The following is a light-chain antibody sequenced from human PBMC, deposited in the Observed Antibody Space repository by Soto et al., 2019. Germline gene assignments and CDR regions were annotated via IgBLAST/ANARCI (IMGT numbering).Light chain of an antibody. J-gene: IGLJ3*02. CDR1: NSNSGSNY. V-gene: IGLV1-47*02. Sequence: QSVLTQPPSASGTPGQRVTISCSGSNSNSGSNYVYWYQQFPGTAPKLLIYSNIQRPSVVPARFSGSKSGTTAYLAISGLRSEDEADYYCAAWENSLNGRVFGGGTKVTVL. CDR3: AAWENSLNGRV. CDR2: SNI.